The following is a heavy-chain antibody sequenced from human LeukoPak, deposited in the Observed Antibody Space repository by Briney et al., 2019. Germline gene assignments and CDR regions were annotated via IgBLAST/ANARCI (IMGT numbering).Heavy chain of an antibody. V-gene: IGHV3-48*02. J-gene: IGHJ4*02. D-gene: IGHD3-22*01. CDR3: ARPGSSGLNFDY. CDR2: ISYSSSSI. CDR1: GFTFSSYS. Sequence: GGSLRLSCAASGFTFSSYSMIWVRQAPGKGLEWVSYISYSSSSIYYADSVKGRFTISRDNAKNSLYLQMNSLRDEDTAVYYCARPGSSGLNFDYWGRGTLVTVSS.